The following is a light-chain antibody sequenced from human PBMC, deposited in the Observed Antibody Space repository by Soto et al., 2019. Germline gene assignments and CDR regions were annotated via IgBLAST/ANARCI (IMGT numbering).Light chain of an antibody. CDR1: SXDVGTYNL. Sequence: QSVLTQPASVSGSPGQSITISCTGTSXDVGTYNLVSWYQHHPGKAPKLMIYEGSKRPSGVSNRFSGSKSGNTASLTISGLQAEDEADYYCCSYAGSSTYVFGTGTKVTVL. J-gene: IGLJ1*01. V-gene: IGLV2-23*01. CDR2: EGS. CDR3: CSYAGSSTYV.